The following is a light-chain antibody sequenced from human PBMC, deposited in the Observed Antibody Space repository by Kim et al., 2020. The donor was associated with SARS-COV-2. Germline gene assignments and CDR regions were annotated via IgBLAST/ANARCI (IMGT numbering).Light chain of an antibody. Sequence: ATLSVSPGERAPLSCRASQSVSSNLAWYQQKPGQAPRLLIYGASTRATGIPARFSGSGSGTEFTLTISSLQSEDFAVYYCQQGITFGQGTRLEIK. CDR2: GAS. V-gene: IGKV3-15*01. CDR1: QSVSSN. J-gene: IGKJ5*01. CDR3: QQGIT.